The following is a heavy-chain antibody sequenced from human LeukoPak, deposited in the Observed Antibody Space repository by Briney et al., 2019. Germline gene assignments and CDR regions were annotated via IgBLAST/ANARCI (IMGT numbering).Heavy chain of an antibody. CDR3: VRSAASIVMGS. D-gene: IGHD2-15*01. CDR1: GGSISYSNW. Sequence: SETLSLTCAVSGGSISYSNWRSWVRQTPDKGLEWIGEIYQGVTTNYNPSLKNRVSISVDSSKNLFSLSLASVTAADTALYYCVRSAASIVMGSWGQGALVTVSS. J-gene: IGHJ5*02. CDR2: IYQGVTT. V-gene: IGHV4-4*02.